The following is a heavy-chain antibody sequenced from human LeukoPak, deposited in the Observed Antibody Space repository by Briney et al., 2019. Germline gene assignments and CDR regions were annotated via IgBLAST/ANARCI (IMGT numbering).Heavy chain of an antibody. J-gene: IGHJ5*02. CDR3: ARHLILWFGAAGWFDP. V-gene: IGHV4-39*01. CDR2: SYYSGST. CDR1: GGSISSSSYY. D-gene: IGHD3-10*01. Sequence: SETLSLTCTVSGGSISSSSYYWGWIRQPPGKGLEWIGSSYYSGSTYYNPSLKSRVTISVDTSKNQFSLKLSSVTAADTAVYYCARHLILWFGAAGWFDPWGQGTLVTVSS.